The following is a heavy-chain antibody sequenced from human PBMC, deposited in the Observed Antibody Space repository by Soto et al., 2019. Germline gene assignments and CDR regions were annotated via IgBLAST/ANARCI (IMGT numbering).Heavy chain of an antibody. CDR2: IYSSGST. J-gene: IGHJ4*02. D-gene: IGHD3-10*01. CDR3: ARRADYYCYFEN. Sequence: QVQLQESGPGLVKPSETLSLTCSVAGGSINRSFWSWLWQSPGKGLEWIGYIYSSGSTSYNPSLKSRVTMSVDASNNQFYLNLRSVTAADTAVYYCARRADYYCYFENWGQGTLVTVSA. V-gene: IGHV4-4*08. CDR1: GGSINRSF.